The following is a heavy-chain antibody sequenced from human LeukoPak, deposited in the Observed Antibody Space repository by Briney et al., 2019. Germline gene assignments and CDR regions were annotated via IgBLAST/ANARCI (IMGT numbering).Heavy chain of an antibody. V-gene: IGHV1-69*04. CDR3: ARDRASIVVVAATLYNWFDP. CDR1: GGTFSSYA. CDR2: IIPILGIA. J-gene: IGHJ5*02. D-gene: IGHD2-15*01. Sequence: SVKVSFKASGGTFSSYAISWVRQAPGQGLEWMGRIIPILGIANYAQKFQGRVTITADKSTSTAYMELSSLRSEDTAVYCCARDRASIVVVAATLYNWFDPWGQGTLVTVSS.